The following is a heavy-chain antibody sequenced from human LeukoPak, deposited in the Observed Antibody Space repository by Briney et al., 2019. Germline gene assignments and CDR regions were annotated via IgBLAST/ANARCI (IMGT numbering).Heavy chain of an antibody. CDR1: GFTFSSYA. V-gene: IGHV3-23*01. D-gene: IGHD6-13*01. CDR2: ISGSGGST. CDR3: AKSPYSSSWYYFDY. J-gene: IGHJ4*02. Sequence: GGSLRLSCAASGFTFSSYAMSWVRQAPGKGLEWVSAISGSGGSTYYADSVKGRFTISRDNSKNMLYLQMNSLRAEDTAVYYCAKSPYSSSWYYFDYWGQGTLVTVSS.